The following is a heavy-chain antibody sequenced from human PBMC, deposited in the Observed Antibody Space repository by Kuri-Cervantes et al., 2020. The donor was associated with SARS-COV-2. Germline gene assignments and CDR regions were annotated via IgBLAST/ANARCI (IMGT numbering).Heavy chain of an antibody. V-gene: IGHV3-21*01. Sequence: GGSLRLSCVASGFTLTKYTMNWVRQAPGKALEWVSSISGSGSYIYYADSVKGRFTISRDNSKNTLYLQMSSLRAEDTAVYYCAKGTPFDPWGQGTLVTVSS. CDR2: ISGSGSYI. J-gene: IGHJ5*02. CDR3: AKGTPFDP. CDR1: GFTLTKYT.